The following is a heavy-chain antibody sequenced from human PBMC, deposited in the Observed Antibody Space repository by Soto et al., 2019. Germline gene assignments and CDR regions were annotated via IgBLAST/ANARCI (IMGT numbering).Heavy chain of an antibody. CDR1: GVSISSGGYY. J-gene: IGHJ4*02. CDR2: IYYSGST. CDR3: AREYYYDSSGFDY. V-gene: IGHV4-31*03. D-gene: IGHD3-22*01. Sequence: QVQLQESGPGLVKPSQTPSLTCTVSGVSISSGGYYCTWIRQHPQKGLEWIGHIYYSGSTYYHPSLKRRVTVSVDTSKNQCSLKLSSGTAADTAVYYCAREYYYDSSGFDYWGQGTLVTVSS.